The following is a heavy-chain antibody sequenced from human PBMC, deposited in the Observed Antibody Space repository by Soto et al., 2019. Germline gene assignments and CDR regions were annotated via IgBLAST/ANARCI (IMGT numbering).Heavy chain of an antibody. CDR1: VFSFVNYA. CDR2: LSGSGTST. CDR3: AKATTNGGWFNPFDS. J-gene: IGHJ4*02. V-gene: IGHV3-23*01. Sequence: GSLRLSCAASVFSFVNYAMNWVRQAPGKGLEWVSGLSGSGTSTYYADSVNCRFTISRDNSTDTLFLQMNSLTADDTAVYYCAKATTNGGWFNPFDSWGQGALVTVSS. D-gene: IGHD6-19*01.